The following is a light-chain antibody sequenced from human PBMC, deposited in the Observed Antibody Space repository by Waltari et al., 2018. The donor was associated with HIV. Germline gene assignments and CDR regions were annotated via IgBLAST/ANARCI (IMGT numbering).Light chain of an antibody. J-gene: IGLJ3*02. CDR1: SSHLDSKY. V-gene: IGLV1-47*01. Sequence: QSVLTQPPSAYGTPGQRVTISCSGSSSHLDSKYVYWYPQLTGTAPPLLIYSNNQRPSGFPYRFSGSKSGISGSLAISGLRSDDEADYYCAAWDDTRVVFGGGTKLTVL. CDR2: SNN. CDR3: AAWDDTRVV.